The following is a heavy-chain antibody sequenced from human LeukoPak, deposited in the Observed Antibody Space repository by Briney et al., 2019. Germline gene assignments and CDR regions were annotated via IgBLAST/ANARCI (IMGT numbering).Heavy chain of an antibody. CDR2: ISSSSSNI. CDR3: ARPHISVYVRFGMDV. Sequence: PGGSLRLSCAASGFTFSDYYMNWVRQAPGKGLEWVSYISSSSSNINYADSVKGRFTISRDNAKNSLYLQMNSLRAEDTAVYYCARPHISVYVRFGMDVWGPGTTVTVSS. V-gene: IGHV3-11*06. J-gene: IGHJ6*02. CDR1: GFTFSDYY. D-gene: IGHD5/OR15-5a*01.